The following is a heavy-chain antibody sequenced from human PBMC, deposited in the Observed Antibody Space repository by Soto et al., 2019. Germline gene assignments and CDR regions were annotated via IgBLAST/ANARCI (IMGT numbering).Heavy chain of an antibody. Sequence: SETLSLTCSVSGGSISRYYWSWIRQPPGKGLEWIGYAYYSGDTGYNPSLQSRVTMAVDTSKNQVSLKLTSVAAADTAVYYCARDRSTYGGGGTGEVKENWFDPWGQGALVTVS. CDR2: AYYSGDT. D-gene: IGHD2-8*01. J-gene: IGHJ5*02. CDR1: GGSISRYY. V-gene: IGHV4-59*01. CDR3: ARDRSTYGGGGTGEVKENWFDP.